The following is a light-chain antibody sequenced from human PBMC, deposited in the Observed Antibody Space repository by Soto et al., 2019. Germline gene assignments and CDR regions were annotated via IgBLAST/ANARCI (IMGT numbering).Light chain of an antibody. Sequence: QSALTQPASVSRSPGQSITISCTGTSSDVGGYNFVSWYQQHPGKAPKLIIYEVSNRPSGVSDRFSGSKSAITASLTISGLQAEDEADYYCSSYTASSLYVFGTGTKVTVL. CDR1: SSDVGGYNF. CDR2: EVS. CDR3: SSYTASSLYV. V-gene: IGLV2-14*01. J-gene: IGLJ1*01.